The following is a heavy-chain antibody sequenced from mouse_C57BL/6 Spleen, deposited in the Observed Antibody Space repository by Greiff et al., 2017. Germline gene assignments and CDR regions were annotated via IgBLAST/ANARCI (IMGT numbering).Heavy chain of an antibody. CDR3: ARGATGTGFDY. J-gene: IGHJ2*01. CDR2: INPSSGYT. D-gene: IGHD4-1*01. V-gene: IGHV1-4*01. CDR1: GYTFTSYT. Sequence: QVQLQQSGAELARPGASVKMSCKASGYTFTSYTMHWVKQRPGQGLEWIGYINPSSGYTKYNQKFKDKATLTADKSSSTAYMQLSSLTSEDSAVYSCARGATGTGFDYWGQGTTLTVSS.